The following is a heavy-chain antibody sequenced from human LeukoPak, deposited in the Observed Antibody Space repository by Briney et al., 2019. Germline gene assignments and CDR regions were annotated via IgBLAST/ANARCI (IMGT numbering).Heavy chain of an antibody. CDR1: GGSISNGSYY. V-gene: IGHV4-39*01. CDR2: IYYSGST. D-gene: IGHD5-24*01. CDR3: ARHGRMATINHSY. J-gene: IGHJ4*02. Sequence: PSETLSLTCTVSGGSISNGSYYWGWIRQPPEKGLEWIGSIYYSGSTYYNPSLKSRVTISVDTSKNQFSLKLTSVTAADTAVYYCARHGRMATINHSYWGQGTLVTVSS.